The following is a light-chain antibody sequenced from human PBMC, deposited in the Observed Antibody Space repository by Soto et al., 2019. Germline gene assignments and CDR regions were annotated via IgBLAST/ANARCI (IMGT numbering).Light chain of an antibody. CDR3: QQYNNWPGT. CDR2: GAS. V-gene: IGKV3-15*01. J-gene: IGKJ1*01. Sequence: EIVMTQSPATLSVSPGERATLSCSASQSVSSNLAWYQQKPGQAPRLLIYGASTRATGIPARFSGSVSGTEFTLTISSLQSEDFAVYYCQQYNNWPGTFGQGTKVEIK. CDR1: QSVSSN.